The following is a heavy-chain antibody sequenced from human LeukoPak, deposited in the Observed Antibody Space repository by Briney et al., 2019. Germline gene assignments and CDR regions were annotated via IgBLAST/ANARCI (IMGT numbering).Heavy chain of an antibody. V-gene: IGHV4-59*01. CDR3: ARALWFGEPYDY. CDR2: IYYSGST. CDR1: GGSISSYY. Sequence: SETLSLTCTVSGGSISSYYWSWIRPPPGKGLEWIGYIYYSGSTNYNPSLKSRVTISVDTSKNRFSLKLSSVTAADTAVYYCARALWFGEPYDYWGQGTLVTVSS. D-gene: IGHD3-10*01. J-gene: IGHJ4*02.